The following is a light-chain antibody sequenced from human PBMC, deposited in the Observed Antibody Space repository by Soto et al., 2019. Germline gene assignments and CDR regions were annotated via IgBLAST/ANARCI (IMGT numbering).Light chain of an antibody. CDR1: SSNIGAGYD. V-gene: IGLV1-40*01. J-gene: IGLJ1*01. CDR2: GNS. CDR3: QSYDSSLSGSNV. Sequence: QSVLTQPPSVSGAPGQRVTISCTGSSSNIGAGYDVHWYQQLPGTAPKLLIYGNSNRPSGVPDRFSGSKSGTSASLAITGHQAEDEADYSCQSYDSSLSGSNVFGTGTKLTVL.